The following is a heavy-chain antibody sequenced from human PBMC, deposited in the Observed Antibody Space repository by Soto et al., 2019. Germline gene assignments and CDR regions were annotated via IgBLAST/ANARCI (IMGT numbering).Heavy chain of an antibody. Sequence: SETLSLTCAVYGGSFSGYYWSWIRQPPGKGLEWIGEINHSGSTNYNPSLKSRVTISVDTSKNQFSLKLSSVTAADTAVYYCARGVFYYPRGSGSKGSLYYMDVWGKGTTVTVSS. CDR1: GGSFSGYY. CDR2: INHSGST. D-gene: IGHD3-10*01. J-gene: IGHJ6*03. V-gene: IGHV4-34*01. CDR3: ARGVFYYPRGSGSKGSLYYMDV.